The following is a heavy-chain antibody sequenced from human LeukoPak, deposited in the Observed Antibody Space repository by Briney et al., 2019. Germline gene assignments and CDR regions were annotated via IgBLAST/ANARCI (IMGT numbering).Heavy chain of an antibody. CDR2: IYTSGST. J-gene: IGHJ6*03. CDR3: ARDLTEQQLVRGYYYYMDV. CDR1: GGSISSYY. V-gene: IGHV4-4*07. Sequence: SETLSLTCTVSGGSISSYYWSWIRQPAGKGLEWIGRIYTSGSTNYNPSLKSRVTMSVDTSKNQFSLKLSSVTAADTAVYYCARDLTEQQLVRGYYYYMDVWGKGTTVTVSS. D-gene: IGHD6-13*01.